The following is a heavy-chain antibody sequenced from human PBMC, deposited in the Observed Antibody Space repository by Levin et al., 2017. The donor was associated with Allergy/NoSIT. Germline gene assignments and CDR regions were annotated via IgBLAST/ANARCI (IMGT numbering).Heavy chain of an antibody. J-gene: IGHJ4*02. V-gene: IGHV1-18*01. CDR2: ISAYNGNT. CDR1: GYTFTSYG. CDR3: ATYGGYSSSPYYFDY. Sequence: GASVKVSCKASGYTFTSYGISWVRQAPGQGLEWMGWISAYNGNTNYAQKLQGRVTMTTDTSTSTAYMELRSLRSDDTAVYYCATYGGYSSSPYYFDYWGQGTLVTVSS. D-gene: IGHD6-13*01.